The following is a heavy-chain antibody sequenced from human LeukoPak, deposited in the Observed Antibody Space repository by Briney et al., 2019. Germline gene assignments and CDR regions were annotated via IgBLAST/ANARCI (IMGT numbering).Heavy chain of an antibody. CDR2: ISYIGRT. Sequence: SETLSLTCAVSDDSFSSHYWTWIRQPPGKGLEWIGYISYIGRTNYNPSLKSRVTISIGTSKNQFSLELSSVTAADTAVYYCARDLVTVTKGFDIWGQGTMVSVSS. V-gene: IGHV4-59*11. J-gene: IGHJ3*02. CDR3: ARDLVTVTKGFDI. CDR1: DDSFSSHY. D-gene: IGHD4-17*01.